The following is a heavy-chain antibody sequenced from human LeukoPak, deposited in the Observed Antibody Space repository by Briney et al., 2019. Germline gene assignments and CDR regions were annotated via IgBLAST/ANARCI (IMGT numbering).Heavy chain of an antibody. D-gene: IGHD3-22*01. CDR2: IRYSGST. CDR1: GDSIINYY. J-gene: IGHJ4*02. CDR3: ARGGFAYYYDSSGYYYFDY. Sequence: SETLSLTCAVSGDSIINYYWSWIRQPPGKGLEWIGYIRYSGSTNYNPSLKSRVTISVDTSKNQFSLKLSSVTAADTAVYYCARGGFAYYYDSSGYYYFDYWGQGTLVTVSS. V-gene: IGHV4-59*01.